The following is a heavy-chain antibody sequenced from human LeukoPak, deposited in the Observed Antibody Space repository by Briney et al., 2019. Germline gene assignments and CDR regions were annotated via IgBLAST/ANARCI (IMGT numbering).Heavy chain of an antibody. CDR3: ARVDGYNLEHY. J-gene: IGHJ4*02. CDR1: GGSISSSSYY. Sequence: PSETLSLTCTVSGGSISSSSYYWGWIRQPPGKGLEWIGSIYYSGSTYYNPSLKSRVTMSVDTSKNQFSLKLSSVTAADTAVYYCARVDGYNLEHYWGQGTLVTVSS. CDR2: IYYSGST. V-gene: IGHV4-39*07. D-gene: IGHD5-24*01.